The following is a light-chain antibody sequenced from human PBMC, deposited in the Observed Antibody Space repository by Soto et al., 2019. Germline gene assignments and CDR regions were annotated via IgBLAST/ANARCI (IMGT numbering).Light chain of an antibody. CDR1: QSLLHSDGYNY. V-gene: IGKV2-28*01. J-gene: IGKJ3*01. CDR3: MQGLQTLPT. Sequence: DIVMTQSPLSLPVTPGEPASISCRSSQSLLHSDGYNYLDWYVQKPGQSPRLLIYLGSKRASVIPDRFSGSGSGTDFILKISRVEADDVGVYYCMQGLQTLPTFGPGTKVDIK. CDR2: LGS.